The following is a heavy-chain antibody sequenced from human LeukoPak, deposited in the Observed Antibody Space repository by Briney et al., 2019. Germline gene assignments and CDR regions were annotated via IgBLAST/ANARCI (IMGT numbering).Heavy chain of an antibody. J-gene: IGHJ3*01. Sequence: QPGGSLRLSCAGSGFSISNYGMNWVRQAPGKGLEWLSYIRSDSSTKYYADSVEGRFTISRDNAQNSLYLQMNSLRDEDSGVCFCARDYSRWHGDFDVWGQGTMVTVSS. CDR3: ARDYSRWHGDFDV. CDR2: IRSDSSTK. V-gene: IGHV3-48*02. D-gene: IGHD6-13*01. CDR1: GFSISNYG.